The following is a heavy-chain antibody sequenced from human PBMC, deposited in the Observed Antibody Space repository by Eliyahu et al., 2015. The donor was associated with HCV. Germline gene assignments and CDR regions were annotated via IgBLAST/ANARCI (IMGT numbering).Heavy chain of an antibody. V-gene: IGHV3-30*03. CDR2: ISYDGSNK. D-gene: IGHD3-3*01. Sequence: QVQLVESGGGVVQPGRSLRLSCAASGFTFSSYGMHWVRQAPGKGGGWVAVISYDGSNKYYADSVKGRFTISRDNSKNTLYLQMNSLRAEDTAVYYCAMGTRSGGFDYWGQGTLVTVSS. J-gene: IGHJ4*02. CDR3: AMGTRSGGFDY. CDR1: GFTFSSYG.